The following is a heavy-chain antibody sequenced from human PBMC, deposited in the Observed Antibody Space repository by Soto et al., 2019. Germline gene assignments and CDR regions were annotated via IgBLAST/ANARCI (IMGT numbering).Heavy chain of an antibody. D-gene: IGHD6-19*01. V-gene: IGHV4-4*02. Sequence: SETLSLTCAVSGGSISSSNWWSWVRQPPGKGLEWIGEIYHSGSTNYNPSLKSRVTISVDKSKNQFSLKLSSVTAADTAVYYCARDGHSSGWYWGNYYYYGMDVWGQGTTVTVSS. CDR3: ARDGHSSGWYWGNYYYYGMDV. CDR1: GGSISSSNW. CDR2: IYHSGST. J-gene: IGHJ6*02.